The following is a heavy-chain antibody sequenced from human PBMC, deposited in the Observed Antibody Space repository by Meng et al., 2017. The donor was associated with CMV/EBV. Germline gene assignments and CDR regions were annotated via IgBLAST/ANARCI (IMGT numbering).Heavy chain of an antibody. J-gene: IGHJ4*02. D-gene: IGHD1-26*01. Sequence: GGSLEIYCASSGFTFDDYGMSWVRQAPGKGLGWVSGINWNGGSTGYADSVKGRLTISRDNAKNSLYLQMNSLRAEDTALYYCARSMDWQLRGSGYFDYWGQGTLVTVSS. CDR1: GFTFDDYG. CDR3: ARSMDWQLRGSGYFDY. CDR2: INWNGGST. V-gene: IGHV3-20*04.